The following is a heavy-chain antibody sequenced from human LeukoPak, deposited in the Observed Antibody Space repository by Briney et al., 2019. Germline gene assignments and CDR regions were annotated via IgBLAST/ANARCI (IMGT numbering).Heavy chain of an antibody. CDR1: GGSISSYY. Sequence: PSETLSLTCTVSGGSISSYYWSWIRQPPGKGLEWIGYIYYSGSTNYNPSLKSRVTISVDTSKNQFSLKLSSVTAADTAVYYCAVRGLRFLEWWCDAFDIWGQGTMVTVSS. D-gene: IGHD3-3*01. CDR2: IYYSGST. J-gene: IGHJ3*02. CDR3: AVRGLRFLEWWCDAFDI. V-gene: IGHV4-59*12.